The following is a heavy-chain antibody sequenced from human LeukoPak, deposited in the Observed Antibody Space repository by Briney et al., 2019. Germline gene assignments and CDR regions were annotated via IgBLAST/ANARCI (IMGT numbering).Heavy chain of an antibody. Sequence: GRSLRLSCAASGFTFSSYGMHWVRQAPGKGLEWVAFIRYDGSNKYYADSVKGRFTISRDNSKNTLYLQMNSLRAEDTAVYYCAKGGGNYFDYWGQGTLVTVSS. CDR3: AKGGGNYFDY. CDR2: IRYDGSNK. D-gene: IGHD3-10*01. V-gene: IGHV3-30*02. CDR1: GFTFSSYG. J-gene: IGHJ4*02.